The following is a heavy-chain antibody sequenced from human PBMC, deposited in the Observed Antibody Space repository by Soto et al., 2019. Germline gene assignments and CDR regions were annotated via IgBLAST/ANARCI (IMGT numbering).Heavy chain of an antibody. CDR1: RFTFSSYA. V-gene: IGHV3-23*01. CDR3: AKRGSGSYYDY. CDR2: ISGSGGST. J-gene: IGHJ4*02. D-gene: IGHD3-10*01. Sequence: EVQLLESGGGLVQPGGSLRLSCAASRFTFSSYAMNWVRQAPGKGLEWVSVISGSGGSTYYADSVKGRFTISRDNSKNTLYLQMNSPRAEDTAVYYCAKRGSGSYYDYWGQGTLVTVSS.